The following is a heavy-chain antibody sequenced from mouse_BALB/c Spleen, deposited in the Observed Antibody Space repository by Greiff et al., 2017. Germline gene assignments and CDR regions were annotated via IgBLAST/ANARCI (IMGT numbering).Heavy chain of an antibody. CDR2: IWGGGST. Sequence: VQLQESGPGLVAPSQCLSITCTVSGFSFSSYSVHWVRQPPGKGLEWLGMIWGGGSTDYYSALKTRLNISKDNSKSQVFLKMNSLQTDDTAVYYCARNDYGSSWFAYWGQGTLVTVSA. V-gene: IGHV2-6-4*01. CDR1: GFSFSSYS. J-gene: IGHJ3*01. CDR3: ARNDYGSSWFAY. D-gene: IGHD1-1*01.